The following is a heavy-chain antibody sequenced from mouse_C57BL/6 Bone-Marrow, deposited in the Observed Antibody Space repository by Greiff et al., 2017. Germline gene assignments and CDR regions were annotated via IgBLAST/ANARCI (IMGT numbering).Heavy chain of an antibody. J-gene: IGHJ1*03. V-gene: IGHV1-80*01. CDR3: SIGGRYYYGSSLWYFDV. CDR2: IYPGDGDT. CDR1: GYAFSSYW. D-gene: IGHD1-1*01. Sequence: QVQLQQSGAELVKPGASVKISCKASGYAFSSYWMNWVKQRPGKGLEWIGQIYPGDGDTNYNGKLKGKATLTADKSSSTAYMQLSSLTSEDSAVYFCSIGGRYYYGSSLWYFDVGGTGTTVTFSS.